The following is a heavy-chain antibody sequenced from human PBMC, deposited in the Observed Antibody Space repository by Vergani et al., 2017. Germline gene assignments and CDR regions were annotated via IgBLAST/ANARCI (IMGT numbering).Heavy chain of an antibody. CDR2: INPSGGST. CDR1: GGTFSSYA. Sequence: QVQLVQSGAEVKKPGSSVKVSCKASGGTFSSYAISWVRQAPGQGLEWMGIINPSGGSTSYAQKFQGRVTMTRDTSTSTVYMELSSLRSEDTAVYYCARGYGSGSSTPFDYWGQGTLVTVSS. J-gene: IGHJ4*02. CDR3: ARGYGSGSSTPFDY. V-gene: IGHV1-46*03. D-gene: IGHD3-10*01.